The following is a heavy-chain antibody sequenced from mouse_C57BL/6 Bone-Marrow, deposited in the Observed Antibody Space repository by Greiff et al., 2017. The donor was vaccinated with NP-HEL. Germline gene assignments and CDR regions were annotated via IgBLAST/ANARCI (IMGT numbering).Heavy chain of an antibody. CDR2: ISNGGGST. J-gene: IGHJ1*03. V-gene: IGHV5-12*01. CDR3: ARWDPYWYFDV. CDR1: GFTFSDYY. D-gene: IGHD4-1*01. Sequence: EVKVVESGGGLVQPGGSLKLSCAASGFTFSDYYMYWVRQTPEKRLEWVAYISNGGGSTYYPDTVKGRFTISRDNAKNTLYLQMSRLKSEDTAMYYCARWDPYWYFDVWGTGTTVTVSS.